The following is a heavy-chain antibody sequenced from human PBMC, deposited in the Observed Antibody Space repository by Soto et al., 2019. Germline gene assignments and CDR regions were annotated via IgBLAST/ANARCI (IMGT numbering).Heavy chain of an antibody. CDR3: ARGYPVMRYLCSNWFDP. V-gene: IGHV4-34*01. D-gene: IGHD3-9*01. J-gene: IGHJ5*02. CDR2: INHSGST. CDR1: GGSFTGYY. Sequence: QVQLQQWGAGLLKPSETLSLTCAVYGGSFTGYYWSWIRQSPGKGLEWIAEINHSGSTNYNPSLKSRFTISLDTSKNQFSLKLTSMTAADTAVYYCARGYPVMRYLCSNWFDPWGQGTLVAVSS.